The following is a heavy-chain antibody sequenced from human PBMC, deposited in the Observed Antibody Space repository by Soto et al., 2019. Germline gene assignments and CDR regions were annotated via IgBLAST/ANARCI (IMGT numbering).Heavy chain of an antibody. Sequence: PGGSLRLSCAASGFTFSSYWMSWVRQAPGKGLEWVANIKQDGSEKYYVDSVKGRSTISRDNAKNSLYLQMNSLRAEDTAVYYCARETRRDAFDIWGQGTMVTVSS. CDR1: GFTFSSYW. V-gene: IGHV3-7*05. CDR2: IKQDGSEK. D-gene: IGHD6-6*01. J-gene: IGHJ3*02. CDR3: ARETRRDAFDI.